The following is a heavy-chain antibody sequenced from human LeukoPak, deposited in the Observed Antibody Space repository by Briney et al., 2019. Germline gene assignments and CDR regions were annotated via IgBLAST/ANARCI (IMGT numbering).Heavy chain of an antibody. CDR3: AKDGDSSGYYWFLNYFDY. Sequence: GRSLRLSCAASGFTFDDYAMHWVRQAPGKGLEWVSGISWNSGSIGYADSVKGRFTISRDNAKNSLYLQMNSLRAEDTALYYCAKDGDSSGYYWFLNYFDYWGQGTLVTVSS. D-gene: IGHD3-22*01. CDR2: ISWNSGSI. J-gene: IGHJ4*02. V-gene: IGHV3-9*01. CDR1: GFTFDDYA.